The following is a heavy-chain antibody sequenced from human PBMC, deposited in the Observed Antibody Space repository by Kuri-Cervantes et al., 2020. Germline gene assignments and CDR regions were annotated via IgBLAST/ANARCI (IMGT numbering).Heavy chain of an antibody. V-gene: IGHV3-30-3*01. CDR3: ARDREYYYYGMDV. D-gene: IGHD2/OR15-2a*01. CDR1: GFTFSSYA. CDR2: ISYDGSNK. Sequence: GESLKISCAASGFTFSSYAMHWVRQAPGKGLEWVAVISYDGSNKYYADSVKGRFTISRDNSKNTLYLQMNSLRVEDTAVYYCARDREYYYYGMDVWGQGTPVTVSS. J-gene: IGHJ6*02.